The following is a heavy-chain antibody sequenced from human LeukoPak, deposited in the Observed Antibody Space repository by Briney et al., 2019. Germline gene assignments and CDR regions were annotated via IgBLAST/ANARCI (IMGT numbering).Heavy chain of an antibody. CDR1: GFTFSAYA. CDR2: IRSKGYGGTT. CDR3: TRVRSGNDFDY. J-gene: IGHJ4*02. Sequence: GGSLRLSCEASGFTFSAYAMTWVRQAPGKGLEWVGFIRSKGYGGTTEYAASVEGRFSLSRDDSKSFVYLQMSSLKTEDTAVYYCTRVRSGNDFDYWGQGTLVTVSS. D-gene: IGHD3-10*01. V-gene: IGHV3-49*04.